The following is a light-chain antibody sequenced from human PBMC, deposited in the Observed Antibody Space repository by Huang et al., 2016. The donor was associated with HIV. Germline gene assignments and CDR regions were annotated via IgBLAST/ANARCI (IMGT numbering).Light chain of an antibody. V-gene: IGKV3-15*01. J-gene: IGKJ2*01. CDR1: QRVGDN. CDR3: QQYDKWPGT. Sequence: EVMMTQPPATLSVSLGDKASLSCRASQRVGDNLAWYQQKPGQAPKLLIYSASNRASGLSARFSGSGSGTDFTLTISSLQSEDSAVYFCQQYDKWPGTFGQGTRLQI. CDR2: SAS.